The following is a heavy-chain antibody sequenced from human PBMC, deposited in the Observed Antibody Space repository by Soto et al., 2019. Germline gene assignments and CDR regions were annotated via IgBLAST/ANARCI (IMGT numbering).Heavy chain of an antibody. J-gene: IGHJ4*02. CDR3: ARDSKSTGYSSGWYNY. V-gene: IGHV4-4*07. CDR2: IYTSGST. D-gene: IGHD6-19*01. CDR1: GGSISSYY. Sequence: QVQLQESGPGLVKPSETLSLTCTVSGGSISSYYWSWIRQPAGKGLEWIGRIYTSGSTNYNPSLKSRVTMSVDTSKNQFSLKLSSVTAADTAVYYCARDSKSTGYSSGWYNYWGQGTLVTVSS.